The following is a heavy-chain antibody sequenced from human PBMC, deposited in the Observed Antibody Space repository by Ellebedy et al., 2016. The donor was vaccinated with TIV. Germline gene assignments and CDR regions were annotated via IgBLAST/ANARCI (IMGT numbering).Heavy chain of an antibody. CDR3: ARATMVRGGEIDY. V-gene: IGHV3-23*01. Sequence: GESLKISCAASGFTFSRYAMSWVRQAPGKGLEWVSATSGSGGSTYYADSVKGRFTISRDNSKNTVYLQMNSLRAEDTAVYHCARATMVRGGEIDYWGQGTLVTVSS. CDR1: GFTFSRYA. D-gene: IGHD3-10*01. J-gene: IGHJ4*02. CDR2: TSGSGGST.